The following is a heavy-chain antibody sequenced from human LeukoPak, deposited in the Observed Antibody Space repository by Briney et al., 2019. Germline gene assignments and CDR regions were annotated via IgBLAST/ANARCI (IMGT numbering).Heavy chain of an antibody. Sequence: PGGSLRLSCAASGFTFSDYYMSWIRQAPGKGLEWVSYISSSGSTIYYADSVKGRFTISRDNAKNSLYLQMNTVRAEDTAVYYCVKGPRPDITVAHTVENWGQGTLVTVSS. CDR3: VKGPRPDITVAHTVEN. CDR2: ISSSGSTI. CDR1: GFTFSDYY. V-gene: IGHV3-11*01. J-gene: IGHJ4*02. D-gene: IGHD6-19*01.